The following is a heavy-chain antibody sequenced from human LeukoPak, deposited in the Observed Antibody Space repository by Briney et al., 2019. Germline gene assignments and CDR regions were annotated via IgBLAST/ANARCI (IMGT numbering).Heavy chain of an antibody. CDR3: ARSGSGSYYGAFDI. J-gene: IGHJ3*02. D-gene: IGHD3-10*01. CDR1: GYTFTSYG. CDR2: ISAYNGNT. V-gene: IGHV1-18*01. Sequence: ASVKVSCKASGYTFTSYGISWVRQAPGQGLEWMGWISAYNGNTNYAQKLQGRVTMTTDTSTSTAYMELRSLRSDDTAVYNCARSGSGSYYGAFDIWGQGTMVTVSS.